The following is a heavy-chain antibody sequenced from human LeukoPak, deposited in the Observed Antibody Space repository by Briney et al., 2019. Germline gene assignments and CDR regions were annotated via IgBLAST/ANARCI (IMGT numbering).Heavy chain of an antibody. CDR2: IFYRGAA. J-gene: IGHJ5*02. D-gene: IGHD1/OR15-1a*01. Sequence: PSETLSLTCTVSGGSISSSDYYWGWVRQPPGKGLEWIGSIFYRGAAHCNPSLKSRVTISVDTSNNQFSLMLSSVTAADTAVYYCARRIANRNWFDPWGQGTLVTVSS. CDR1: GGSISSSDYY. CDR3: ARRIANRNWFDP. V-gene: IGHV4-39*01.